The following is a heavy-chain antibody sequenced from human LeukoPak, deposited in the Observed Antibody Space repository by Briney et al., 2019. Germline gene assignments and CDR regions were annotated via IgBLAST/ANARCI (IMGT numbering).Heavy chain of an antibody. D-gene: IGHD1-26*01. Sequence: GGSLRLSCAASGFTFSSYWMSWVRQAPGKGLEWVANIKQDGSEKYYVDSVKGRFTISRDNAKNSLYLQMNSLRAEDTAVYFCAREVLYGSYYFDYWGQGTRVTVSS. CDR3: AREVLYGSYYFDY. V-gene: IGHV3-7*01. CDR2: IKQDGSEK. J-gene: IGHJ4*02. CDR1: GFTFSSYW.